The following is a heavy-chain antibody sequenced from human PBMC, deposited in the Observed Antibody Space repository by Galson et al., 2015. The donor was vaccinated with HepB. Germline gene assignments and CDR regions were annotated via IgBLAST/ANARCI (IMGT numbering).Heavy chain of an antibody. D-gene: IGHD2-21*01. CDR1: GGTFSSYA. V-gene: IGHV1-69*13. J-gene: IGHJ5*02. Sequence: SVKVSCKASGGTFSSYAISWVRQAPGQGLEWMGGIIPIFGTANYAQKFQGRVTITADESTSTAYMELSSLRSEDTAVYYCARDPGGGEFNGFDPWGQGTLVTVSS. CDR2: IIPIFGTA. CDR3: ARDPGGGEFNGFDP.